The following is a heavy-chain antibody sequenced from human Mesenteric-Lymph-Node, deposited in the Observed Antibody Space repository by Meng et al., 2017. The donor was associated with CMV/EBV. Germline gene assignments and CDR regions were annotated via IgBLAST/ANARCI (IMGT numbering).Heavy chain of an antibody. Sequence: QLQQSGPGLVKSSQTIPVTWTISGDRISSNHAAWNWSRHSPSRGLEWLGRTYYRSESYNAYAVSVKSRISDNLDTSKNQLPLPLNFVTPEDTAVYYCAYFGDLPPLWWGQGTLVTVSS. V-gene: IGHV6-1*01. J-gene: IGHJ4*02. D-gene: IGHD3-16*01. CDR1: GDRISSNHAA. CDR3: AYFGDLPPLW. CDR2: TYYRSESYN.